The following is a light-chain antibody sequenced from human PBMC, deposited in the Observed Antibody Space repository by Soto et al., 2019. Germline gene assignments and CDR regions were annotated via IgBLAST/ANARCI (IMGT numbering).Light chain of an antibody. CDR1: NKDVGSYNY. Sequence: LTQPPSPAGAPGQAGTLSRPGANKDVGSYNYVSWYQQHPGKAPKLMIYEVNKRPSGVPDRFSGSKSGNTASLTVSGLQAEDEADYYCSSYAGTNTRYLFGSGTKVTV. V-gene: IGLV2-8*01. CDR3: SSYAGTNTRYL. CDR2: EVN. J-gene: IGLJ1*01.